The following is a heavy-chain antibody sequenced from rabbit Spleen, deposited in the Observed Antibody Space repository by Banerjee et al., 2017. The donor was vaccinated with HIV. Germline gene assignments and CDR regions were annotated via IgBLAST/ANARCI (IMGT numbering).Heavy chain of an antibody. V-gene: IGHV1S47*01. CDR1: GFDFSSYG. D-gene: IGHD8-1*01. CDR2: IDPVFGST. CDR3: ARDGAGGSYFAL. J-gene: IGHJ4*01. Sequence: QEQLVESGGGLVQPGGSLKLSCKASGFDFSSYGMSWVRQAPGKGLEWIGYIDPVFGSTYYANWVNGRFTISSHNAQNTVFLQMTSLTAADTATYFCARDGAGGSYFALWGPGTLVTVS.